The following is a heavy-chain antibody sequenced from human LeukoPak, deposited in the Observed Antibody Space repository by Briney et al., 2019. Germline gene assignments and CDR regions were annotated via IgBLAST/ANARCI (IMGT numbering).Heavy chain of an antibody. D-gene: IGHD6-6*01. CDR2: INPDNGGS. Sequence: ASVKVSCKASGYIFTRYYLHWFRQGPGQGLEWMGWINPDNGGSMYSQKFQGRVTMTRDTSVSTVYLELSTLTSGDTAFYYCARGPSTAAFDYWGQGTMVTVSS. CDR3: ARGPSTAAFDY. CDR1: GYIFTRYY. J-gene: IGHJ4*02. V-gene: IGHV1-2*02.